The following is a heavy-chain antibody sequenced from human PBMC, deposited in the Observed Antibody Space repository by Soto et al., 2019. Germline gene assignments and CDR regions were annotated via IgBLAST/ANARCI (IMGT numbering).Heavy chain of an antibody. CDR2: IYYSGST. J-gene: IGHJ4*02. V-gene: IGHV4-59*01. D-gene: IGHD2-15*01. Sequence: SETLSLTCTVSGGSISSYYWSWIRQPPGKGLEWIGYIYYSGSTNYNPSLKSRVTISVDTSKNQFSLKLNSVTAADTAVYYCARSGGSLDYWGQGTLVPSPQ. CDR1: GGSISSYY. CDR3: ARSGGSLDY.